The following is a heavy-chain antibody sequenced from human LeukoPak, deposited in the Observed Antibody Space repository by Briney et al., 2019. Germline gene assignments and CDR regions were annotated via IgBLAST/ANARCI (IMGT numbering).Heavy chain of an antibody. J-gene: IGHJ4*02. D-gene: IGHD3-3*02. CDR1: GFTFSSYA. V-gene: IGHV3-23*01. Sequence: PGGSLRLSCAASGFTFSSYAMSWVRQAPGKGLEWVSAISGSGGSTYYADSVKGRFTISRDNSKNTLYLQMNSLRAEDTAVYYCARDRIFGVVIKSFDYWGQGTLVTVSS. CDR2: ISGSGGST. CDR3: ARDRIFGVVIKSFDY.